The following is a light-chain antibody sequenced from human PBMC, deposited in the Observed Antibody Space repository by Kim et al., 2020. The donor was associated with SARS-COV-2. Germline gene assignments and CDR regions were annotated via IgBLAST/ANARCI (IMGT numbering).Light chain of an antibody. CDR2: SAS. J-gene: IGKJ1*01. Sequence: ASTGDRVTITCRASQAIISYLAWYQQKPGKAPKFLIYSASTLHSGVPSRFSGSGSGTDFTLTISRLQSEDFATYYCQQYYSFPWTFGQGTKVEIK. CDR1: QAIISY. CDR3: QQYYSFPWT. V-gene: IGKV1-8*01.